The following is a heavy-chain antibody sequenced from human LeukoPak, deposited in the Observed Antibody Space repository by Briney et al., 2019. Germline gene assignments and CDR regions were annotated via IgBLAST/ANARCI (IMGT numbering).Heavy chain of an antibody. J-gene: IGHJ3*02. D-gene: IGHD2-2*01. CDR1: GGSTSGHY. CDR3: ALELVVPAALERLNAFDI. Sequence: SETLSLTCTVSGGSTSGHYWSWIRQPPRKGLEWIGYIHYTGRTDYSPSLKSRVTISVDTSKIQFSLNLTSVTAADTAVYYCALELVVPAALERLNAFDIWGHGTMVTVSS. V-gene: IGHV4-59*11. CDR2: IHYTGRT.